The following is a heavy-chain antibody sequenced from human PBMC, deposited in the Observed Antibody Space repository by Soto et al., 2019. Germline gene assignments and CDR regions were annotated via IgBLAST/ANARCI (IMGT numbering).Heavy chain of an antibody. Sequence: QVQLQESGPGLVKPSETLSLTCTVSGGSISSYYWSWIRQPPGKGLEWIGYIYYSGSTNYNPSLTRRLTISVDTSKYRVPLKLCSVTAADTAVYFCARRYGAPFDIWGQGTMVTVSS. CDR1: GGSISSYY. CDR2: IYYSGST. J-gene: IGHJ3*02. V-gene: IGHV4-59*01. D-gene: IGHD1-26*01. CDR3: ARRYGAPFDI.